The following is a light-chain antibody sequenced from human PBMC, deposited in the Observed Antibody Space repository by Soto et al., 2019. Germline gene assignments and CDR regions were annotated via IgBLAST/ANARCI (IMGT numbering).Light chain of an antibody. Sequence: DIQMTQSPSSLSASVGDRVTITCQASQDISNYLNWYQQKPGKAPKLLIYDASNLETGVPSRFSGSGSGTDFTFTISSLQPEDIATYYCQQYDNLPLTFGPGTSGYQT. J-gene: IGKJ3*01. CDR2: DAS. CDR1: QDISNY. V-gene: IGKV1-33*01. CDR3: QQYDNLPLT.